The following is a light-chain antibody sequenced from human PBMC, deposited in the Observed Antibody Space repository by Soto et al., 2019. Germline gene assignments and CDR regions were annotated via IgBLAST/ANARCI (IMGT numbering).Light chain of an antibody. V-gene: IGLV2-11*01. CDR1: SSDVGTYNY. CDR3: CSYAGSPRYV. Sequence: QSVLTQPRSVSGSLGQSVTISCTGTSSDVGTYNYVSWYQQHPGKAPKVMIYDVSERPSGVPDRFSGSKSGNTASLTISGLQAKDEADYYCCSYAGSPRYVLGTGTKLTVL. CDR2: DVS. J-gene: IGLJ1*01.